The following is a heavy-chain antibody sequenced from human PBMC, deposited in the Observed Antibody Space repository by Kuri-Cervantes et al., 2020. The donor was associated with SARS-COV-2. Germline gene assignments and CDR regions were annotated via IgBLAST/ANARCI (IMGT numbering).Heavy chain of an antibody. D-gene: IGHD2-2*01. V-gene: IGHV3-30*03. Sequence: LSLTCAASGFTFSSYGMHWVRQAPGKGLEWVAVISYDGSNKYYADSVKGRFTISRDNSKNTLYLQMNSLRAEDTAVYYCAREGIVVDADAFDIWGQGTMVTVSS. J-gene: IGHJ3*02. CDR2: ISYDGSNK. CDR3: AREGIVVDADAFDI. CDR1: GFTFSSYG.